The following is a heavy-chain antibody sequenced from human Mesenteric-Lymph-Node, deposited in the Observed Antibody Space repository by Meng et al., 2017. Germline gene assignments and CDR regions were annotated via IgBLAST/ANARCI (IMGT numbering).Heavy chain of an antibody. CDR2: INHSGST. D-gene: IGHD4-17*01. V-gene: IGHV4-30-4*01. CDR1: GGSISSGDYY. J-gene: IGHJ5*02. CDR3: ARRYGASAYNWFDP. Sequence: VQAQETGPGLVKPSQTLSLTCPVSGGSISSGDYYWSWIRQPPGKGLEWIGEINHSGSTNYNPSLKSRVTISVDTSKNQFSLKLSSVTAADTAVYYCARRYGASAYNWFDPWGQGTLVTVSS.